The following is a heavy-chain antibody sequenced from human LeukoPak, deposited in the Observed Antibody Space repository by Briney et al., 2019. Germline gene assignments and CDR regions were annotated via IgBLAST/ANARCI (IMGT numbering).Heavy chain of an antibody. Sequence: KYGESLKISCKGSGFSFTTYWIARVRQMPGKGLEWMGIIYPADSDTRYSPSFQGQVTISADKSIRTAYLQWNSLKASDTAMYCCARQETGEEGYYYYMDVWGKGTTVTVSS. J-gene: IGHJ6*03. CDR3: ARQETGEEGYYYYMDV. CDR1: GFSFTTYW. CDR2: IYPADSDT. D-gene: IGHD7-27*01. V-gene: IGHV5-51*01.